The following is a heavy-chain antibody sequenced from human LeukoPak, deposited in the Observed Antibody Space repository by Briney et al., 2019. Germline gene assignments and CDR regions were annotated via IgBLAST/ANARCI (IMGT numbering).Heavy chain of an antibody. CDR3: ARGDPTTGDPMFDY. Sequence: SETLSLTCTVSGGSISSYYWSWIRQPAGKGLEWIGRIYTSGSTNYNPSLKSRVTISVDTSKNQFSLKLSSVTAADTAVYYCARGDPTTGDPMFDYWGQGTLVTVSS. D-gene: IGHD3-16*01. J-gene: IGHJ4*02. V-gene: IGHV4-4*07. CDR2: IYTSGST. CDR1: GGSISSYY.